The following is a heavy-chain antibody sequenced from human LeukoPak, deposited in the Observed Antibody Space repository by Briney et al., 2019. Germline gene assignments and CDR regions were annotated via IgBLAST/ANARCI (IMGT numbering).Heavy chain of an antibody. J-gene: IGHJ6*02. V-gene: IGHV3-30-3*01. CDR2: VSYDGINK. D-gene: IGHD1-14*01. Sequence: GGSLRLSCAASGFTFSSSLMHWVRQAPGKGLEWVAVVSYDGINKYHADFVEARFTISRDNSKNTVFLEMNSLRPEDTAVYYCARELEPRSPDFYYYGMDVWGQGTTVIVSS. CDR1: GFTFSSSL. CDR3: ARELEPRSPDFYYYGMDV.